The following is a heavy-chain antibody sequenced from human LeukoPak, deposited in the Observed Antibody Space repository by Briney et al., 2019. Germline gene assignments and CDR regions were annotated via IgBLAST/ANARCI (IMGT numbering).Heavy chain of an antibody. V-gene: IGHV3-49*04. CDR1: GFTFGDYA. CDR2: IRSKAYGGTT. J-gene: IGHJ4*02. D-gene: IGHD6-19*01. Sequence: GRSLRLSCTASGFTFGDYAMSWVRQAPGKGLEWVGFIRSKAYGGTTEYAASVKGRFTISRDDSKSIAYLQMNSLKTEETAVYYCTRDSLDRIAVAGTLDYWGQGTLVTVSS. CDR3: TRDSLDRIAVAGTLDY.